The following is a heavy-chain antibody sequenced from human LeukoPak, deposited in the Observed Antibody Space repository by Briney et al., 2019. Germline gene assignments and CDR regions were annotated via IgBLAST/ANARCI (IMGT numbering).Heavy chain of an antibody. Sequence: GGSLRLSCAASGFTFSSYGMSWVRQAPGKGLEWVSAISGSGGSTYYADSVKGRFTISRDNSMNTLYLQMNSLRAEDTAIYYCAKTRVGATRYYYYYMDVWGKGTTVTISS. V-gene: IGHV3-23*01. J-gene: IGHJ6*03. D-gene: IGHD1-26*01. CDR1: GFTFSSYG. CDR2: ISGSGGST. CDR3: AKTRVGATRYYYYYMDV.